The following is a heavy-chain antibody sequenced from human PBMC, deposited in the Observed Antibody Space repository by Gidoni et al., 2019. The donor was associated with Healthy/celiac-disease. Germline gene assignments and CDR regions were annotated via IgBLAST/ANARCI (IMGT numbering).Heavy chain of an antibody. CDR2: ISSKGGST. J-gene: IGHJ6*02. CDR1: GCTFSSYA. V-gene: IGHV3-64*01. CDR3: ARWGVRGVINYGMDV. D-gene: IGHD3-10*01. Sequence: EVQLVESGGGLVQPGGSLRLSCAASGCTFSSYAMHWVRQAPGKGLEYVSAISSKGGSTYYANSVKGRFTISRDNSKNTLYLQMGSLRAEDMAVYYCARWGVRGVINYGMDVWGQGTTVTVSS.